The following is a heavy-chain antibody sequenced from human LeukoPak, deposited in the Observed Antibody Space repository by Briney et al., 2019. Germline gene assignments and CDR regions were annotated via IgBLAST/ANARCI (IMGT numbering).Heavy chain of an antibody. Sequence: KPSETLSLTCTVSGGSISSSSYYWGWIRQPPGKGLEWIGSIYYSGSTYYNPSLKSRVTISVDTSKNQFSLKLSSVTAADTAVYYCVTRSTTMPWGAFDIWGQGAMVTVSS. CDR1: GGSISSSSYY. V-gene: IGHV4-39*01. J-gene: IGHJ3*02. D-gene: IGHD1-1*01. CDR3: VTRSTTMPWGAFDI. CDR2: IYYSGST.